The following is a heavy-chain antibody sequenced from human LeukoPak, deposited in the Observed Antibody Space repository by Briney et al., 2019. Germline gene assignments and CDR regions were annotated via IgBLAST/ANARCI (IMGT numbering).Heavy chain of an antibody. J-gene: IGHJ3*01. V-gene: IGHV1-69*13. CDR1: GGSFNRLA. CDR2: IIPMFGTT. D-gene: IGHD2-15*01. Sequence: GASVKVSCKASGGSFNRLAFSWVRQAPGQGLQWMGAIIPMFGTTKYAQKFQARVTITADESTSTANMELSNLKSEDTAMYYCATPEGDCSGGSCASDAFDVWGQGTMVTVS. CDR3: ATPEGDCSGGSCASDAFDV.